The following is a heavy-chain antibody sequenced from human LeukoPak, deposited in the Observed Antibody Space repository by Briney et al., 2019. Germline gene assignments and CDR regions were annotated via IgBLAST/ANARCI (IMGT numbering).Heavy chain of an antibody. J-gene: IGHJ4*02. V-gene: IGHV3-23*01. CDR2: ITGDGSST. CDR1: GFTFSNYA. Sequence: GGSLRHSCAASGFTFSNYAMGWVRQAPGKGLEWVSAITGDGSSTYNANSVKGRFTVSRDNSKNTLYLQMNSLRAEDTATYYCAKARIVVVTALDYWGQGTLVIVSS. D-gene: IGHD2-21*02. CDR3: AKARIVVVTALDY.